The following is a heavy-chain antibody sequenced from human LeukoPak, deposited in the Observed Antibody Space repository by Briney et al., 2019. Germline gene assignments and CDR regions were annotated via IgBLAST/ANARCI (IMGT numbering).Heavy chain of an antibody. CDR2: ISSSSSYI. V-gene: IGHV3-21*01. D-gene: IGHD3-22*01. J-gene: IGHJ3*02. Sequence: GGSLRLSCAASGLTFSTYSMNWVRQAPGKGLEWVSSISSSSSYIYYADSVKGRFTISRDNAKNSLYLQMNSLRAEDTAVYYCARDTAYDSSSDDAFDIWGQGTMVTVSS. CDR1: GLTFSTYS. CDR3: ARDTAYDSSSDDAFDI.